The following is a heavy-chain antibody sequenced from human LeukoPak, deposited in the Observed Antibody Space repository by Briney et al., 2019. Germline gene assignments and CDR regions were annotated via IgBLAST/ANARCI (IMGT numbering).Heavy chain of an antibody. D-gene: IGHD3-22*01. CDR1: GDSIRSYY. J-gene: IGHJ4*02. CDR3: ARDSYNYYDSNNYYFLDS. Sequence: SETLSLTCTVSGDSIRSYYWSWIRQPAGKGLEWIGRIYSSGSTNYNPSLKSRVTMSVDTSKNQFSLKLRSVTAADTAVYYCARDSYNYYDSNNYYFLDSWGQGIMVTVSS. CDR2: IYSSGST. V-gene: IGHV4-4*07.